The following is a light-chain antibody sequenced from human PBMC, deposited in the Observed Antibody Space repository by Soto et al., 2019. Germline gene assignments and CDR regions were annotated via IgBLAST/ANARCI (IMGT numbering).Light chain of an antibody. CDR2: AAS. Sequence: AIQMTQSPSSLSASVGDRVTITCRASLGIGNDLGWYQQKAGKAPKLLIYAASSLQSGVPSRFSGSGSGTDFTLTISSLQPEDFATYYCQQDYNYPFTFGPGTKVDIK. CDR3: QQDYNYPFT. CDR1: LGIGND. J-gene: IGKJ3*01. V-gene: IGKV1-6*01.